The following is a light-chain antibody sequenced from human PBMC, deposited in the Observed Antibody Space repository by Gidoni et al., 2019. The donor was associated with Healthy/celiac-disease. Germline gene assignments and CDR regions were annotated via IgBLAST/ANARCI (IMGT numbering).Light chain of an antibody. CDR1: QSISTY. J-gene: IGKJ1*01. V-gene: IGKV3-11*01. CDR2: GAS. Sequence: EIVLTQSPATLSLSPGERATLSCRASQSISTYLAWYQQKPGQAPRLLIYGASNRASGIPARFSGSGSGTDFTLTISSLEPEDVAVYYCQQRTNWPPAWTFGQGTKVEIK. CDR3: QQRTNWPPAWT.